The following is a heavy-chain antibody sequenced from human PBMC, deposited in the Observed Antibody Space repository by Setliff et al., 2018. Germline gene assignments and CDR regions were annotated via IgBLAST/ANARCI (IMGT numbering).Heavy chain of an antibody. V-gene: IGHV1-18*01. J-gene: IGHJ4*02. CDR3: ARSIALFGVDVVSCYFDH. D-gene: IGHD3-3*01. CDR2: ISAYNGQT. Sequence: GASVKVSCKASGYTFNNYGVAWVRQAPGQGLEWMGWISAYNGQTRYTEELQGRVTMTTDTSTSTAYMDLRSLRSDDTAVYYCARSIALFGVDVVSCYFDHWGQGTLVTVSS. CDR1: GYTFNNYG.